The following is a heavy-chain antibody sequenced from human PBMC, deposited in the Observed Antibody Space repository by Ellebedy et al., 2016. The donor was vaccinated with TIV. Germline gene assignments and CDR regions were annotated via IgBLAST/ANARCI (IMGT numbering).Heavy chain of an antibody. V-gene: IGHV1-69*13. Sequence: AASVKVSCKASGCTFSSYAITWVRQASGQGLEWMGTIIPIFGTINSPQKVQGRVTITADESTSTAYMELSSLRFEDTAVYYCARDLGREYCSSTSCPYYGMDVWGQGTTVTVSS. D-gene: IGHD2-2*01. CDR3: ARDLGREYCSSTSCPYYGMDV. J-gene: IGHJ6*02. CDR2: IIPIFGTI. CDR1: GCTFSSYA.